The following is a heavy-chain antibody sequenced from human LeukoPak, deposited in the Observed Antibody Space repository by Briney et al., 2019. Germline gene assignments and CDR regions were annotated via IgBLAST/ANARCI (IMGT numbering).Heavy chain of an antibody. J-gene: IGHJ4*02. CDR3: ARAPGIAVAGTGDYFDY. Sequence: PSETLSLTCTVSGGSISSSSYYWGWIRQPPGKGLEWIGSIYYSGSTYYNPSLKSRVTISVDTSKNQFSLKLSSVTAADTAVYYCARAPGIAVAGTGDYFDYWGQGTLVTVSS. D-gene: IGHD6-19*01. CDR2: IYYSGST. CDR1: GGSISSSSYY. V-gene: IGHV4-39*07.